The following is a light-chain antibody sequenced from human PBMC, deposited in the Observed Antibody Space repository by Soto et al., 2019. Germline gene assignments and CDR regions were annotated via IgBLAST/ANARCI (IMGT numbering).Light chain of an antibody. Sequence: QSALTQPASVSGSPGQSITVSCTGTSSDVGSYNLVSWYQQHPGKAPKLMIYEVTKRPSGVSNRFSGSKSGNTASLTISGLQAEDEAEYYCSSYTGSNTFVVFGGGTKLTVL. V-gene: IGLV2-23*02. CDR1: SSDVGSYNL. CDR3: SSYTGSNTFVV. J-gene: IGLJ2*01. CDR2: EVT.